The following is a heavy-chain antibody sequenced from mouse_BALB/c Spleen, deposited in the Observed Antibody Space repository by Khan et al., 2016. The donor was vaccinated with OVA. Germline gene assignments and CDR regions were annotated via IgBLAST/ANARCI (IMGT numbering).Heavy chain of an antibody. V-gene: IGHV1S81*02. CDR3: ARLLINFDY. D-gene: IGHD2-1*01. CDR1: GYTLTSYW. J-gene: IGHJ2*01. Sequence: XVQLQKPGAELVNPGASVNLSCKASGYTLTSYWMHGVKQRPGQGLEWIGEINPSNGRTNYNEKFKSKATLTVDKSSSTAYMQLSSPTSEDSAVYYCARLLINFDYWGQGTTLTVSS. CDR2: INPSNGRT.